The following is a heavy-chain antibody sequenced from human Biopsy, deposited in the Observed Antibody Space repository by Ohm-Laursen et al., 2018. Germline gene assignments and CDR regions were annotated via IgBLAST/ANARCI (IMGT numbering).Heavy chain of an antibody. Sequence: GSLRLSCSASGFTVSDNHISWIRQAPGKGLQWVSLIYSDGNTYYADSVKGRFTISRDIPRNTLYLQMNSLRVEDTAVYYCARDPIVGSKADGMDVWGQGTTVTVSS. CDR2: IYSDGNT. CDR3: ARDPIVGSKADGMDV. V-gene: IGHV3-66*01. D-gene: IGHD1-26*01. CDR1: GFTVSDNH. J-gene: IGHJ6*02.